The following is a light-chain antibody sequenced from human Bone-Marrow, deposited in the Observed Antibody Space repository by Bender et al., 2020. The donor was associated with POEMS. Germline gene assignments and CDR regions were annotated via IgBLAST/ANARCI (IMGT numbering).Light chain of an antibody. CDR2: DVT. CDR3: SSYTRSTSYV. J-gene: IGLJ1*01. Sequence: QSALTQPRSVSASPGQSVTISCAGTSGDVGTYNFVSWYQQHPDKAPKLMIFDVTSRPSGVSSRFSGSKSGNTASLTISGLQAEDEADYYCSSYTRSTSYVFGTGTKVTVL. CDR1: SGDVGTYNF. V-gene: IGLV2-11*01.